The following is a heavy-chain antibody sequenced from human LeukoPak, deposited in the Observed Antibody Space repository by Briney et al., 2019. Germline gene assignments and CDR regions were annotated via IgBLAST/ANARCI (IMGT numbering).Heavy chain of an antibody. D-gene: IGHD3-22*01. CDR3: ARDVYYYDSSGFDP. CDR2: ISSSSSYR. Sequence: NPGGSLRLSCAASGFTFSSYSMNWVRQAPGKGLEWVSSISSSSSYRYYADSVKGRFTISRDNAKNSLYLQMNSLRAEDTAVYYCARDVYYYDSSGFDPWGQGTLVTVSS. V-gene: IGHV3-21*01. J-gene: IGHJ5*02. CDR1: GFTFSSYS.